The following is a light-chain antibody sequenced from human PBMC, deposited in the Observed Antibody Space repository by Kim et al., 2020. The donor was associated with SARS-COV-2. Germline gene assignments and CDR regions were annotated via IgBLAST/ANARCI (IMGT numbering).Light chain of an antibody. CDR1: QNIDTN. J-gene: IGKJ2*01. V-gene: IGKV3-15*01. CDR2: GAS. CDR3: QQYSHWPPYT. Sequence: SPGERVTLSCRASQNIDTNLAWYHQKPGQAPRLLIYGASTRATDIPARFSGSGSGTEFTLIISSLQSEDFAVYYCQQYSHWPPYTFGQGTKVDIK.